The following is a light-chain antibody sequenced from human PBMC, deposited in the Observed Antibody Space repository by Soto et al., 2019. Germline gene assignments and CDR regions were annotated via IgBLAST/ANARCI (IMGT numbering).Light chain of an antibody. V-gene: IGKV3-20*01. Sequence: ELVLTQSPGTLSLSPGERATLSCRASQSISSSYLAWYQQKPGQATRLLIYDASRRATGIPERFSGSGSGTDFTLTISRREPEDFAVYYCQQYGSSSYTFGQGTQLESK. CDR3: QQYGSSSYT. CDR2: DAS. J-gene: IGKJ2*01. CDR1: QSISSSY.